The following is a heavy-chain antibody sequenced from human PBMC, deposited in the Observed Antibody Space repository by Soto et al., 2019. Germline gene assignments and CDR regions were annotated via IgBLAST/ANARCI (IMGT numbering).Heavy chain of an antibody. Sequence: GASVKVSCKASGYTLTSYYMHWVRQAPGQGLEWMGIINPSGGSTSYAQKFQGRVTMTRDTSTSTVYMELSSLRSEDTAVYYCARDQRSHNYYDSSEAGAFDIWGQGTMVTVSS. J-gene: IGHJ3*02. CDR3: ARDQRSHNYYDSSEAGAFDI. CDR1: GYTLTSYY. CDR2: INPSGGST. D-gene: IGHD3-22*01. V-gene: IGHV1-46*01.